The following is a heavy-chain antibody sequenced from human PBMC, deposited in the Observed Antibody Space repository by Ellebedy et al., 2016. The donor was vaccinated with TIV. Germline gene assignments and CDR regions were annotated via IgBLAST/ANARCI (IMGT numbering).Heavy chain of an antibody. J-gene: IGHJ3*02. CDR1: GGTFSSYA. D-gene: IGHD3-10*01. V-gene: IGHV1-69*13. CDR2: IIPIFGTA. Sequence: AASVKVSCKASGGTFSSYAISWARQAPGQGLEWMGGIIPIFGTANYAQKFQGRVTITADESTSTAYMELSSLRSEDTAVYYCGSGSSDAFDIWGQGTMVTVSS. CDR3: GSGSSDAFDI.